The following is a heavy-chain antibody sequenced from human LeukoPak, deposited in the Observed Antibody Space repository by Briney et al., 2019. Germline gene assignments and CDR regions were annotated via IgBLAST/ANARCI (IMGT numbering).Heavy chain of an antibody. CDR1: GFTFSSYS. CDR2: ISSSSSTI. D-gene: IGHD1-1*01. Sequence: PGGSLRLSCAASGFTFSSYSMNWVRQAPGKGLEWVSYISSSSSTIYYADSVKGRFTISRDNAKNSLYLQMNSLRAEDTAVYYCARWKTGQLYNWNTKVGFDYWGQGTLVTVSS. CDR3: ARWKTGQLYNWNTKVGFDY. V-gene: IGHV3-48*01. J-gene: IGHJ4*02.